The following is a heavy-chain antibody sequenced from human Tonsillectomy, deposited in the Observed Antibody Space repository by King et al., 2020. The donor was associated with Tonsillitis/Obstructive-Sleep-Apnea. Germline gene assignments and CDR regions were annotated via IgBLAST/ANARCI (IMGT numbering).Heavy chain of an antibody. CDR1: GFTFGDYA. CDR2: IRIKAYGGTP. J-gene: IGHJ4*02. D-gene: IGHD4-17*01. Sequence: VQLVESGGGLVQPGRSLRLSCTASGFTFGDYAMGWVRQAPGKGLEWVGLIRIKAYGGTPEYAASVKGRFTISRDDSKSIAYLQMNSLKTEDTAVYYCTRGGKTTTAYFDYWGQGTLVTVSS. CDR3: TRGGKTTTAYFDY. V-gene: IGHV3-49*04.